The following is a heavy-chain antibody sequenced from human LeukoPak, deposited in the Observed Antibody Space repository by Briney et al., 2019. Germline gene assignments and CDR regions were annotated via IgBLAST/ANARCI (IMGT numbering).Heavy chain of an antibody. J-gene: IGHJ4*02. CDR2: IYYSGST. V-gene: IGHV4-39*01. Sequence: WVRQPPGKGLEWIGSIYYSGSTYYNPSLKSRVTISVDTSKNQFSLKLSSVTAADTAVYYCAIRGTLFDYWGQGTLVTVSS. CDR3: AIRGTLFDY.